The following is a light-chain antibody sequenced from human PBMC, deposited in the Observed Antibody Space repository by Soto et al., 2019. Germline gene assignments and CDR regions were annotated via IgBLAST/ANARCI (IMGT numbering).Light chain of an antibody. Sequence: QSALTQPPSASGSPGQSVTISCTGTSSDVGGYTYVSWYQQHPGKAPKLMIYEVTKRPSGVPDRFSGSKSGNTASLPVSGLQAEDEADYYCSSYAGTNNYVAFGGGTKLTVL. CDR1: SSDVGGYTY. CDR3: SSYAGTNNYVA. CDR2: EVT. J-gene: IGLJ2*01. V-gene: IGLV2-8*01.